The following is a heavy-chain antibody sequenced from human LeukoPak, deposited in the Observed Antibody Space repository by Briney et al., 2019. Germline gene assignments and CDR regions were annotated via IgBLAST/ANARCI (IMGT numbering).Heavy chain of an antibody. CDR1: GFTFSTFW. CDR3: ARDRGSQDY. J-gene: IGHJ4*02. D-gene: IGHD3-10*01. Sequence: PGGSLRLSCAASGFTFSTFWMSWVRQAPGKGLEWVANIKRDGSEKYYVDSVKGRFTISRDNAKNSLYLQMNSLRAEDTAVYYCARDRGSQDYWGQGTLVTVSS. V-gene: IGHV3-7*05. CDR2: IKRDGSEK.